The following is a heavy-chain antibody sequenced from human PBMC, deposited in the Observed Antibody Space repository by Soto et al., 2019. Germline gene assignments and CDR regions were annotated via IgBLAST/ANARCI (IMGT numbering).Heavy chain of an antibody. CDR3: ARTNRILDGFDI. V-gene: IGHV3-48*01. CDR2: ISSSSSPI. D-gene: IGHD2-15*01. Sequence: AGALSVSCAAAGFTFSSNDMNWVRQAPGKGLEWVSYISSSSSPIYYADSVRGRFTISRDNAKNSLYRQMNSLRAEDTAVYYCARTNRILDGFDIWGQGTMVTVSS. CDR1: GFTFSSND. J-gene: IGHJ3*02.